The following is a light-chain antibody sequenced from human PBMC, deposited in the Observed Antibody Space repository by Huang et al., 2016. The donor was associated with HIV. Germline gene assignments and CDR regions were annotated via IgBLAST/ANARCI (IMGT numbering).Light chain of an antibody. CDR3: QQRKYWPPIT. CDR2: DAS. J-gene: IGKJ5*01. V-gene: IGKV3-11*01. CDR1: QSVNSY. Sequence: ETELTQSPATLSLSPGERATLSCRASQSVNSYLAWYQQKPGQTPRLLIYDASNRATGIPARCSGSGSETDFTLTISSLEPEDFAVYYCQQRKYWPPITFGQGTRLEIK.